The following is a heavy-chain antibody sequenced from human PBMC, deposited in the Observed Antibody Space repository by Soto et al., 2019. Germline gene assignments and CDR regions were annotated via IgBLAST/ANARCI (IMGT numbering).Heavy chain of an antibody. Sequence: GGSLRLSCAASGFTFSTYAMSWVRQAPGKGLEWVAVISYDGSNKYYADAVKGRFTISRDNSKNTLYLQMNSLRAEDTAVYYCAKSYYDFWSGYHSGGYFDYWGQGTLVTVSS. V-gene: IGHV3-30*18. CDR3: AKSYYDFWSGYHSGGYFDY. CDR1: GFTFSTYA. J-gene: IGHJ4*02. CDR2: ISYDGSNK. D-gene: IGHD3-3*01.